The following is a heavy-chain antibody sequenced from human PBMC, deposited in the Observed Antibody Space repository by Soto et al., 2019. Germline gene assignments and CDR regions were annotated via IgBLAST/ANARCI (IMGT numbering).Heavy chain of an antibody. J-gene: IGHJ5*01. CDR2: IYQTGNT. V-gene: IGHV4-4*02. CDR3: ARGGYCSGGSCSGWFDS. Sequence: QVQLQESGPGLVKPSETLSLTCAVSGVSLTTNNWWTWVRQAPGKGLEWVGEIYQTGNTNYNPSLNSRVIAYLYKSKNQFFLKLTSVNAADTAIYYCARGGYCSGGSCSGWFDSWGQGTLVIVS. CDR1: GVSLTTNNW. D-gene: IGHD2-15*01.